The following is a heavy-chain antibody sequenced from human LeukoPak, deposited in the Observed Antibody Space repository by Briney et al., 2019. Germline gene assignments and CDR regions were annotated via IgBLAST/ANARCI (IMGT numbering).Heavy chain of an antibody. CDR2: IYSGGNT. Sequence: PGGSLRLSCAASGFTVSSNYMSWVRQAPGKGLEWVSVIYSGGNTYYADSVKGRFTISRDNSKSTLHLQMNSLRAEDTAVYYCTRSFFSYGYFDYWGQGTLVTVSS. V-gene: IGHV3-53*01. CDR1: GFTVSSNY. CDR3: TRSFFSYGYFDY. D-gene: IGHD5-18*01. J-gene: IGHJ4*02.